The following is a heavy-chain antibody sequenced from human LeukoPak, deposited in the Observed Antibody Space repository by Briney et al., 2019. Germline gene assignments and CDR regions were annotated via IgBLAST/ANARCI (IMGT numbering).Heavy chain of an antibody. J-gene: IGHJ1*01. V-gene: IGHV4-38-2*02. D-gene: IGHD2-2*01. CDR1: GYSISRGYY. Sequence: SETLSLTCTVSGYSISRGYYWGWVRQPPGKGLEWIGGIYHSGRTYYNPSLKSRVTISVDTSKNQFSLKLGSVTAADTAVYYCAGATSSSTSWSEYFQHWGQGTLVTVSS. CDR3: AGATSSSTSWSEYFQH. CDR2: IYHSGRT.